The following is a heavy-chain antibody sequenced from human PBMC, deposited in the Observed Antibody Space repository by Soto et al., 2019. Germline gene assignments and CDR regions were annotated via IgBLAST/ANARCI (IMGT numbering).Heavy chain of an antibody. D-gene: IGHD2-2*01. J-gene: IGHJ5*02. CDR2: ISGSGGST. CDR3: ARPGGYCSSTSCYYSWFDP. V-gene: IGHV3-23*01. CDR1: GFTFSSYA. Sequence: GGSLRLSCAASGFTFSSYAMSWVRQAPGKGLEWVSAISGSGGSTYYADSVKGRFTISRDNSKNTLYLQMNSLRAEDTAVYYCARPGGYCSSTSCYYSWFDPWGQGTLVTSPQ.